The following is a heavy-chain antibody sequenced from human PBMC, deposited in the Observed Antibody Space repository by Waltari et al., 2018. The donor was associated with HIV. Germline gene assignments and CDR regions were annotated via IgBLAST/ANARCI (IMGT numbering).Heavy chain of an antibody. CDR3: ARESMVRGVITYYFDY. Sequence: QVQLQESGPGLVKPSETLSLTCTVSGGSISSYYWSWIRQPAGKGLEWIGRIYTSGSTNYNPSPKSRVTMSVDTSKNQFSLKLSSVTAADTAVYYCARESMVRGVITYYFDYWGQGTLVTVSS. J-gene: IGHJ4*02. CDR1: GGSISSYY. V-gene: IGHV4-4*07. D-gene: IGHD3-10*01. CDR2: IYTSGST.